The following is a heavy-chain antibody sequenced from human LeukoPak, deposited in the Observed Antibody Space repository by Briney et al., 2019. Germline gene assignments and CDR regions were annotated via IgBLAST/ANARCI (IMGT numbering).Heavy chain of an antibody. CDR1: GFTFSRYG. CDR2: ISYDGSNK. V-gene: IGHV3-30*18. J-gene: IGHJ6*02. CDR3: AKDPHYGSSVIGGIYYYYGMDV. D-gene: IGHD3-22*01. Sequence: GGSLRLSCAASGFTFSRYGIHWVRQAPGKGLEWVAVISYDGSNKYYTDSVKGRFTISRDNSKNTLYLQMNSLRAEDTAVYYCAKDPHYGSSVIGGIYYYYGMDVWGQGTTVTVSS.